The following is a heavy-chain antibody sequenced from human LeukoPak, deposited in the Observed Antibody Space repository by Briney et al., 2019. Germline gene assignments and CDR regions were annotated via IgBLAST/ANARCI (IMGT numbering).Heavy chain of an antibody. V-gene: IGHV1-69*13. CDR3: ARDLGYCSGGSCRHDY. CDR2: IIPIFGTA. D-gene: IGHD2-15*01. CDR1: GGTFISYA. Sequence: GASVTVSCKTSGGTFISYAISWVRQAPGQGLEWMGGIIPIFGTANYAQKFQGRVTITADESTSTAYMELSSLRSEDTAVYYCARDLGYCSGGSCRHDYWGQGTLVTVSS. J-gene: IGHJ4*02.